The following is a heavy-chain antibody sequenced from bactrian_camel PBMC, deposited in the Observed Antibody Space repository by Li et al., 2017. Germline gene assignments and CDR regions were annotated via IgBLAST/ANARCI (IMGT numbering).Heavy chain of an antibody. CDR2: YDSDGST. CDR1: GYSAVTLC. V-gene: IGHV3S53*01. J-gene: IGHJ7*01. D-gene: IGHD6*01. Sequence: HVQLVESGGGLVQPGGSLRLSCAAASGYSAVTLCMGWFRQAPGKEREGVATYDSDGSTSYADSVQGRFTISQDYAKNTVYLQMNDLKPEDTAMYYCATLMVEGSCAVVTAMDDWGKGTQVTVS.